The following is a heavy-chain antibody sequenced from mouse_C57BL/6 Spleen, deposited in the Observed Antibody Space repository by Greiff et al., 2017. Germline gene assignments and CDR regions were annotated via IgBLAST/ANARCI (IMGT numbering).Heavy chain of an antibody. CDR2: INPSNGGT. CDR3: SIWGRGDSLPAMDY. Sequence: QVQLQQPGTELVKPGASVQLSCKASGYTFTSYWMHWVKQRPGPGLEWIGNINPSNGGTTYNEKFKSKATLTVDKSSSTAYMQLSSLTSEASAVYYCSIWGRGDSLPAMDYWCQGTSVTVSS. V-gene: IGHV1-53*01. CDR1: GYTFTSYW. D-gene: IGHD2-13*01. J-gene: IGHJ4*01.